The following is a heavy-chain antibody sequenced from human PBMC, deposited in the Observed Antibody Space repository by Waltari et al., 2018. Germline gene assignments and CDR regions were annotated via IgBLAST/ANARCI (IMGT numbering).Heavy chain of an antibody. CDR3: AREYSSGGPSDY. CDR1: GFTFSNAW. Sequence: EVQLVESGGGLVKPGGSLRLSCAASGFTFSNAWMSWVRQAPGKGLEWVANIKQDGSEKYYVDSVKGRFTISRDNAKNSLYLQMNSLRAEDTAVYYCAREYSSGGPSDYWGQGTLVTVSS. CDR2: IKQDGSEK. J-gene: IGHJ4*02. V-gene: IGHV3-7*01. D-gene: IGHD6-19*01.